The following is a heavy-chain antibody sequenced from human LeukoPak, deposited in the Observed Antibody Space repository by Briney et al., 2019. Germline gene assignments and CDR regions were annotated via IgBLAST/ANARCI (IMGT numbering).Heavy chain of an antibody. CDR1: GYTFTGYY. CDR2: INPNSGGT. Sequence: ASVKVSCKASGYTFTGYYMHWVRQAPGQGLEWMGRINPNSGGTNYAQKFQGRVTMTRDTSISTAYMELSRLRSDDTAVYYCARDGANCGGDCYSYYYYYYYGMDVWGQGTTVTVSS. J-gene: IGHJ6*02. CDR3: ARDGANCGGDCYSYYYYYYYGMDV. V-gene: IGHV1-2*06. D-gene: IGHD2-21*02.